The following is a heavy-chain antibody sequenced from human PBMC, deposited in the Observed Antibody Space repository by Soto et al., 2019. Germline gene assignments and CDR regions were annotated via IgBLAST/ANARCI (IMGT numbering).Heavy chain of an antibody. D-gene: IGHD3-22*01. CDR3: ARVDYYDSSGYYYDNWFDP. J-gene: IGHJ5*02. CDR1: GGSISSGGYY. CDR2: IYYSGST. V-gene: IGHV4-31*03. Sequence: PSETLSLTCTVSGGSISSGGYYWSWIRQHPGKGLEWIGYIYYSGSTYYNPSLKSRVTISVDTSKNQFSLKLSSVTAADTAVYYCARVDYYDSSGYYYDNWFDPWGQGTLVTVSS.